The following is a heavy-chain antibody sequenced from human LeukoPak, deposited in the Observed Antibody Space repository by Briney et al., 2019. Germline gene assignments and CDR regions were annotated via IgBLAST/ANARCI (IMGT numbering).Heavy chain of an antibody. J-gene: IGHJ4*02. CDR2: MNPNSGNT. Sequence: GASVKVSCKASGYTFTSYDINWVRQATGQGLEWMGWMNPNSGNTGYAQKFQGRVTMTRNTSISTAYMELSSLRSEDTAVYYCARTIFGVVIEDYWDQGTLVTVSS. CDR1: GYTFTSYD. D-gene: IGHD3-3*01. V-gene: IGHV1-8*01. CDR3: ARTIFGVVIEDY.